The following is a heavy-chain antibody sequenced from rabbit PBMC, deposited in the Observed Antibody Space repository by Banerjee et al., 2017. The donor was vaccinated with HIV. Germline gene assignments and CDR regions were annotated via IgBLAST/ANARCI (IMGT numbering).Heavy chain of an antibody. V-gene: IGHV1S40*01. CDR2: IYTGSGSA. CDR3: ARDDDYVGYGSADL. Sequence: SGIDFSSSVMSWVRQAPGEGLEWIGTIYTGSGSAYYASWAKGRFTISKTSSTTVTLQMASLTAADTATYFCARDDDYVGYGSADLWGPGTLVTVS. J-gene: IGHJ6*01. CDR1: GIDFSSSV. D-gene: IGHD5-1*01.